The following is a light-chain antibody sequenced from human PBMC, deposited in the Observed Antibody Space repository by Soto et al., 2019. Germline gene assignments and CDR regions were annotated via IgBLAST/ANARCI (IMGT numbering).Light chain of an antibody. V-gene: IGLV2-23*01. Sequence: QSALTQPASVSGSPGQSITISCTGTSSDVGGYDLVSWYQQHPGKAPKLIIYEGSKRPSGISNRFSGSKSGNMASLIISGLQGDGEGDYYCCAYVSSNTLLFGGGTKLTVL. CDR1: SSDVGGYDL. J-gene: IGLJ3*02. CDR2: EGS. CDR3: CAYVSSNTLL.